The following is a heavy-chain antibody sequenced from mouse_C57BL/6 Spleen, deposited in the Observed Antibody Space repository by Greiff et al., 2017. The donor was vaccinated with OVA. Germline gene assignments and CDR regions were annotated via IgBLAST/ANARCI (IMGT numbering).Heavy chain of an antibody. CDR1: GYSITSGYY. V-gene: IGHV3-6*01. CDR2: ISYDGSN. Sequence: ESGPGLVKPSQSLSLTCSVTGYSITSGYYWNWIRQFPGNKLEWMGYISYDGSNNYNPSLKNRISITRDTSKNQFFLKLNSVTTEDTATYYCARELSVDWYFDVWGTGTTVTVSS. J-gene: IGHJ1*03. D-gene: IGHD1-1*01. CDR3: ARELSVDWYFDV.